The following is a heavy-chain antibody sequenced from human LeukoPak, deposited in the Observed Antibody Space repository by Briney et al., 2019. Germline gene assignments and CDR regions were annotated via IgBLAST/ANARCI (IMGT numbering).Heavy chain of an antibody. CDR2: IKQDGSEK. V-gene: IGHV3-7*01. CDR1: GFTFSSYW. J-gene: IGHJ4*02. CDR3: ARVPYSGYDSRVY. D-gene: IGHD5-12*01. Sequence: GGSLRLSCAASGFTFSSYWMSWVRQAPGKGLEWVANIKQDGSEKYHVDSVKGRFTITRDNAKNSLYLQMNSLRAEDTAVYYCARVPYSGYDSRVYWGQGTLVTVSS.